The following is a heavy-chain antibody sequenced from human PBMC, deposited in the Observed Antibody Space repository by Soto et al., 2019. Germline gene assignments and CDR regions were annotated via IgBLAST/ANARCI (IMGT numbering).Heavy chain of an antibody. J-gene: IGHJ6*01. Sequence: PGGSLRLSCAASGFIFSTYAMSWVRLAPGKGLEWVSTVSAGGGITFYADSVKGRFTISRDNSMDTLYMQMSSLRAEDTAVYYCAKVGGGSGVNLDYYAMDVWRQGTTVTGCS. CDR3: AKVGGGSGVNLDYYAMDV. CDR2: VSAGGGIT. D-gene: IGHD1-26*01. V-gene: IGHV3-23*01. CDR1: GFIFSTYA.